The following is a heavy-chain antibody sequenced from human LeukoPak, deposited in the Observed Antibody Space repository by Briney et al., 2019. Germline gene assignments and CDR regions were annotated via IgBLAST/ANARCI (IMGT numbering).Heavy chain of an antibody. D-gene: IGHD3-22*01. J-gene: IGHJ4*02. V-gene: IGHV4-34*01. CDR3: ARTPYDSSGYYVDY. CDR1: GGSFSGYY. Sequence: SETLSLTCAVYGGSFSGYYWSWIRQPPGKGLEWIGEINHSGSTNYYPSLKSRVTISVDTSKNQFSLRLSSVTAADTAVYYCARTPYDSSGYYVDYWGQGTLVTVSS. CDR2: INHSGST.